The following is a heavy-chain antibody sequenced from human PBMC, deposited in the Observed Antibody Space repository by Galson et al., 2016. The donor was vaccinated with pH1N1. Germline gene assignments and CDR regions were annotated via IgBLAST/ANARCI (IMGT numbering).Heavy chain of an antibody. V-gene: IGHV3-7*01. CDR2: INQDGSRT. J-gene: IGHJ4*02. CDR3: ATEDYYTSLY. Sequence: VRQAPGAGLEWVAKINQDGSRTYYVDSMKGRCTISRDNAENSLSLQMNSLRVEDTALYYCATEDYYTSLYWGQGTLVTVSS. D-gene: IGHD1-26*01.